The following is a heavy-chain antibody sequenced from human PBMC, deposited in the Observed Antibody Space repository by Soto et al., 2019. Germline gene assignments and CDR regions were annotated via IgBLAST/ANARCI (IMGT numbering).Heavy chain of an antibody. CDR2: IYYSGST. CDR1: GGSISSGGYY. D-gene: IGHD6-19*01. V-gene: IGHV4-30-4*02. J-gene: IGHJ6*02. Sequence: SDTLSLTCTFSGGSISSGGYYWSWIRQHPGKGLEWIGYIYYSGSTYYNPSLKSRVTISVDTSKNQFSLKLSSVTAADTAVYYCARGAGYYHYGMDVWGQGTTVTVSS. CDR3: ARGAGYYHYGMDV.